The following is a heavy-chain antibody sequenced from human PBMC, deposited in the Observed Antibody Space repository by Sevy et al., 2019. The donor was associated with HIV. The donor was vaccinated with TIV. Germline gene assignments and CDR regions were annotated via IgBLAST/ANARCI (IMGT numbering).Heavy chain of an antibody. CDR3: ATGLPGEYVDCSSCYSDYFAY. CDR2: FDPEDGET. CDR1: GYTLFEFS. Sequence: ASVKVSCKVSGYTLFEFSMHWVRQAPGKGLEWMGGFDPEDGETIYAQRFQGGVTMTEDTSTDTAYMELSSLRSEDTAVYYCATGLPGEYVDCSSCYSDYFAYWGQGTLVTVSS. J-gene: IGHJ4*02. D-gene: IGHD2-15*01. V-gene: IGHV1-24*01.